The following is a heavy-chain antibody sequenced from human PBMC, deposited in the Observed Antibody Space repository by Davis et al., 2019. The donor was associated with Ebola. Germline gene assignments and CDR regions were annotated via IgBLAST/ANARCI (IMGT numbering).Heavy chain of an antibody. D-gene: IGHD6-13*01. Sequence: GESLKISCAASRFTFSDYNMNWVRQAPEKGLEWVSVVSAPGVVTYYADSVKGRFTISRDNSKNTVHLQMNNLGDDDSAIYYCARGGYSTQGPDYWGQGTLVTVSS. J-gene: IGHJ4*02. CDR3: ARGGYSTQGPDY. CDR2: VSAPGVVT. V-gene: IGHV3-23*01. CDR1: RFTFSDYN.